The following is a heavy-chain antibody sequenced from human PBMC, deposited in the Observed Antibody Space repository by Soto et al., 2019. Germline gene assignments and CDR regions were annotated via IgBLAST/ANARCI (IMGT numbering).Heavy chain of an antibody. V-gene: IGHV3-74*01. CDR2: IYFDGITT. J-gene: IGHJ4*02. Sequence: PGGSLRLSCTASGFTFNTHWMNWVRQAPVKGLVCASRIYFDGITTNYADSVKGRLTVSRDNAKNTVYLHVNTLRDEDTAVYYCARGGAMGVDYWGQGTLVTVS. CDR3: ARGGAMGVDY. CDR1: GFTFNTHW. D-gene: IGHD1-26*01.